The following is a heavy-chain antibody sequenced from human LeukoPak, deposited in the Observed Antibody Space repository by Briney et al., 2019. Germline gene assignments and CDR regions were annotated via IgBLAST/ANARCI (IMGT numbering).Heavy chain of an antibody. J-gene: IGHJ4*02. Sequence: GGSLRLSCAASGFTCSSYAMHWVRQAPGKGLEWVAVISYDGSNKYYADSVKGRFTISRDNSKNTLYLQINSLRAEDTAVYYCARQNFDIVVVPAATDYWGQGTLVTVSS. V-gene: IGHV3-30*04. CDR3: ARQNFDIVVVPAATDY. CDR1: GFTCSSYA. CDR2: ISYDGSNK. D-gene: IGHD2-2*01.